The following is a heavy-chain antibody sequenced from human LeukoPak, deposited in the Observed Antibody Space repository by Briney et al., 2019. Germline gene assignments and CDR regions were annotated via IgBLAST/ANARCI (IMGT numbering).Heavy chain of an antibody. CDR3: ARLSGGDYVNSLFRRSSRYYYYMDV. CDR1: GYTFTSYG. D-gene: IGHD4-17*01. CDR2: ISAYNGNT. V-gene: IGHV1-18*01. J-gene: IGHJ6*03. Sequence: GASVKVSCKASGYTFTSYGISWVRQAPGQGLEWMGWISAYNGNTNYAQKLQGRVTMTTDTSTSTAYMELRSLRSDDTAVYYCARLSGGDYVNSLFRRSSRYYYYMDVWGKGTTVTISS.